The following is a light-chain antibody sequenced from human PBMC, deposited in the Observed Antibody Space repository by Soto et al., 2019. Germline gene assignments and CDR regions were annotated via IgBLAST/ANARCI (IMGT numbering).Light chain of an antibody. V-gene: IGKV3-20*01. Sequence: EIVLTQSPGTLSLSPGDRATLSCRASQSVSSNYLAWYQQKPGQAPRLLIYGASSRATGIPDRFSGSGSGTAFTPTISRLEPEDFAVYYCQRYGTSLPLTFGGGTKVEIK. CDR2: GAS. CDR3: QRYGTSLPLT. J-gene: IGKJ4*01. CDR1: QSVSSNY.